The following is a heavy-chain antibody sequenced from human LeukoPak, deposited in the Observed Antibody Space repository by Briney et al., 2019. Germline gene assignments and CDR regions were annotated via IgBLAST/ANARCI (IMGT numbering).Heavy chain of an antibody. J-gene: IGHJ3*02. CDR3: ARDRAQYYYDSSGYYPLTPRAFDI. CDR1: GFTFSSYS. D-gene: IGHD3-22*01. Sequence: GGSLRLSRAASGFTFSSYSMNWVRQAPGKGLEWVSYISSSSSTIYYADSVKGRFTISRDNAKNSLYLQMNSLRDEDTAVYYCARDRAQYYYDSSGYYPLTPRAFDIWGQGTMVTVSS. CDR2: ISSSSSTI. V-gene: IGHV3-48*02.